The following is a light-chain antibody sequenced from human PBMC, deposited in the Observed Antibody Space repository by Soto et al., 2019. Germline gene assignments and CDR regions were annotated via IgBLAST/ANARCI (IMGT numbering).Light chain of an antibody. CDR3: MQALQAWT. V-gene: IGKV2-28*01. Sequence: IVMTQSPLSLPVTPGEPASISCRSSQSLLHTNGYSYLDWYLQKPGQSPQLLIYLGSNRASGVPDRFGGSGSGTDCTLKISRVEAEDVGVYYGMQALQAWTFGQGTKVEIK. CDR2: LGS. CDR1: QSLLHTNGYSY. J-gene: IGKJ1*01.